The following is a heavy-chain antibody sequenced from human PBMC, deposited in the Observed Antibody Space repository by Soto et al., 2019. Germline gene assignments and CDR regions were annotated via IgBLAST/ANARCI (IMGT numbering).Heavy chain of an antibody. CDR1: GFNFITYS. D-gene: IGHD3-22*01. J-gene: IGHJ4*02. CDR2: ISSSAVYI. CDR3: VRDGLDYYDTARLYFDK. Sequence: VGSLRLSCAASGFNFITYSLSWVRQAPGKGLEWVASISSSAVYIDYADSVKGRFTISRDNANNSLYLQMNSLRAEDTATYYCVRDGLDYYDTARLYFDKWGQGTLVTVSS. V-gene: IGHV3-21*01.